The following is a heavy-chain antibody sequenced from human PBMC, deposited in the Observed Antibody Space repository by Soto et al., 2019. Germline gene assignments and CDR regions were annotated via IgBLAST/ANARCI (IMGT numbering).Heavy chain of an antibody. CDR1: GFTFTTAW. J-gene: IGHJ6*02. CDR2: IKSKTEGGTP. CDR3: ARVPIDSRWSRYYYYGMDF. D-gene: IGHD6-13*01. Sequence: PGGSLRLSCAASGFTFTTAWINWVRQAPGKGLEWVGRIKSKTEGGTPDFAAPVRGRFAISRDDSKSMVYLQMNSLRSEGTAVYYCARVPIDSRWSRYYYYGMDFWGQGTTVTVSS. V-gene: IGHV3-15*07.